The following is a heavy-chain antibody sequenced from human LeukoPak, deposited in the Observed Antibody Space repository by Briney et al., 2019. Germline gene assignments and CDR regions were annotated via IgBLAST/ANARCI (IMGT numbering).Heavy chain of an antibody. Sequence: SDPLSLTCAVSGDSISRSSYYCPSIRQPPAMGLEWFGGFFYTGGTYYNPSLRSRVTISVDTSKTQFYVKVNSVTAADTAVYHCAGPSFHSRGYVDDAFDIWGQETMVSVSS. CDR3: AGPSFHSRGYVDDAFDI. CDR1: GDSISRSSYY. V-gene: IGHV4-39*01. CDR2: FFYTGGT. J-gene: IGHJ3*02. D-gene: IGHD3-16*01.